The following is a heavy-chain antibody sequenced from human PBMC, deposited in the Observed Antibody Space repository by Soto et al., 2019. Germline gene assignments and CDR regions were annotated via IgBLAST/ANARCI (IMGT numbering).Heavy chain of an antibody. J-gene: IGHJ6*02. Sequence: EVQLVESGGGLVKPGGSLRLSCAASGFTFNNYGMNWVRQAPGKGLEWVSSISCSSSYIYYADSVKGRFTIPRDNAKNSLYMQMNSLRAEDTAVYYCARVVDYCDPYYSYGMDVWGQGTTVTVSS. CDR3: ARVVDYCDPYYSYGMDV. CDR2: ISCSSSYI. V-gene: IGHV3-21*01. CDR1: GFTFNNYG. D-gene: IGHD3-22*01.